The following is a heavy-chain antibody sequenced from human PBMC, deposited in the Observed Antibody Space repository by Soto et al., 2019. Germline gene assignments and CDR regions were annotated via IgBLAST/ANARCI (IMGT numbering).Heavy chain of an antibody. V-gene: IGHV4-31*03. J-gene: IGHJ6*02. CDR2: IYYSGST. D-gene: IGHD3-10*01. CDR3: ASSIYYGSGSYPEYYYGMDV. Sequence: SETLSLTCTVSGGSISSGGYYWSWIRQHPGKGLEWIGYIYYSGSTYYNPSLESRVTISVDTSKNQFSLKLSSVTAADTAVYYCASSIYYGSGSYPEYYYGMDVWGQGTTVTVSS. CDR1: GGSISSGGYY.